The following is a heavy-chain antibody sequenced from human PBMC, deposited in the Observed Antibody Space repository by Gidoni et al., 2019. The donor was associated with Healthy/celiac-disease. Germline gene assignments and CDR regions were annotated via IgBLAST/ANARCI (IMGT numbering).Heavy chain of an antibody. CDR1: GFSLRTSGMC. CDR3: ARESTTEGFDY. CDR2: IDWDDDK. V-gene: IGHV2-70*15. Sequence: QVTLRESGPALVKPTQTLTLTCTFSGFSLRTSGMCVSWIRQPPGKALEWLARIDWDDDKYYSTSLKTRLTISKDPSKNQVVLTMPTMDPVDTATYYCARESTTEGFDYWGQGTLVTVSS. J-gene: IGHJ4*02. D-gene: IGHD4-4*01.